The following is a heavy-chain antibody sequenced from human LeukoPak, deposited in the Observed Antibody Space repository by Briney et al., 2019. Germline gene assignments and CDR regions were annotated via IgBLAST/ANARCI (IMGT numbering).Heavy chain of an antibody. J-gene: IGHJ4*02. CDR2: FSGSGGGT. CDR1: GFTFSSYA. CDR3: ARSGYNRFDY. D-gene: IGHD5-24*01. V-gene: IGHV3-23*01. Sequence: GGSLRLSCAASGFTFSSYAMSWVRQAPGKGLEWVSAFSGSGGGTYYADSVKGRFTISRDNSKSTLYLQMTSLRAEDMAVYYCARSGYNRFDYWGQGTLVTVSS.